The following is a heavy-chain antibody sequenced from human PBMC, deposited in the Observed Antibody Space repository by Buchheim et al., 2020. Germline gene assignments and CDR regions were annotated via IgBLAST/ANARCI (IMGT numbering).Heavy chain of an antibody. D-gene: IGHD2/OR15-2a*01. CDR1: GYSFTSYW. J-gene: IGHJ6*02. Sequence: EVQLVQSGAEVKKPGESLRISCKGSGYSFTSYWISWVRQMPGKGLEWMGRIDPSDSYTNYSPSFQGHVTISADQSISTAYLQWSSLKASDTAMYYCARILYGPLRPNYYYYGMDVWGQGTT. CDR3: ARILYGPLRPNYYYYGMDV. CDR2: IDPSDSYT. V-gene: IGHV5-10-1*03.